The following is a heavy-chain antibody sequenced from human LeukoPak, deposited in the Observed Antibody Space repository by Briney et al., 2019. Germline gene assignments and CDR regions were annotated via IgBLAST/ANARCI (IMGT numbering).Heavy chain of an antibody. Sequence: GGSLRLSCAASGFTFSSYGMHWVRQAPGKGLEWVAVISYDGSNKYYADSVKGRFTISRDNSKNTLYLQMNSLRAEDTAVYYCAKVPYYYGSGSYSLDYWGQGTLVTVSS. CDR3: AKVPYYYGSGSYSLDY. CDR2: ISYDGSNK. D-gene: IGHD3-10*01. V-gene: IGHV3-30*18. J-gene: IGHJ4*02. CDR1: GFTFSSYG.